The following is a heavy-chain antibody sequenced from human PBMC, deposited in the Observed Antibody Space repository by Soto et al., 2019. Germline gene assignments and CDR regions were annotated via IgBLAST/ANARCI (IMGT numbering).Heavy chain of an antibody. Sequence: SQTLSLTCTVSGGSISSYYWSWIRQPPGKGLEWIGYIYYSGSTNYNPSLKSRVTISVDTSKNQFSLKLSSVTAADTAVYYCARGHNYDILTGYGVYYYYYMDVWGKGTTVTVSS. J-gene: IGHJ6*03. CDR1: GGSISSYY. CDR3: ARGHNYDILTGYGVYYYYYMDV. V-gene: IGHV4-59*01. D-gene: IGHD3-9*01. CDR2: IYYSGST.